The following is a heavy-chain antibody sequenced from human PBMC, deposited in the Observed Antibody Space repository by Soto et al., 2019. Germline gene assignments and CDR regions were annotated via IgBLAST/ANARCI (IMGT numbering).Heavy chain of an antibody. CDR2: INHSGST. CDR1: GGSFSGYY. J-gene: IGHJ4*02. V-gene: IGHV4-34*01. Sequence: PSETLSLTCAVYGGSFSGYYWSWIRQPPGKGLEWIGEINHSGSTNYNPSLKSRVTISVDTSKNQFSLKLSSVTAADTAVYYCARGLGQLWFLMFDYWGQATRVTVAS. D-gene: IGHD5-18*01. CDR3: ARGLGQLWFLMFDY.